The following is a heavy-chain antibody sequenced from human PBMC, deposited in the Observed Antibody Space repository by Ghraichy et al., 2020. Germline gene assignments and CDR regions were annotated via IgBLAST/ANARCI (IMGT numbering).Heavy chain of an antibody. D-gene: IGHD3-10*01. J-gene: IGHJ4*02. CDR1: GYTFTTYG. CDR3: ARDKTPHMVLGLPLH. CDR2: LSAYNGIT. V-gene: IGHV1-18*01. Sequence: ASVKVSCKTSGYTFTTYGISWVRQAPGQGLEWVGWLSAYNGITKYAQRLQDRVTMTTETSTSTVYMELRSLRSDDTAVYYCARDKTPHMVLGLPLHWGQGTLVTVSS.